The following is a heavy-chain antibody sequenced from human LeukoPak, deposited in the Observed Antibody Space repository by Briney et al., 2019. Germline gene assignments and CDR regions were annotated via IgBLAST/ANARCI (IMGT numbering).Heavy chain of an antibody. D-gene: IGHD3-22*01. V-gene: IGHV1-69*04. CDR3: ARGPDSSGYYSFDY. CDR1: GGTFSSYA. Sequence: ASVKVSCKASGGTFSSYAISWVRQAPGQGLEWMGRIIPILGIANYAQKFQGRVTITADKSTSTAYMELSSLRSEDTAVYYCARGPDSSGYYSFDYWGQGTLVTVSS. CDR2: IIPILGIA. J-gene: IGHJ4*02.